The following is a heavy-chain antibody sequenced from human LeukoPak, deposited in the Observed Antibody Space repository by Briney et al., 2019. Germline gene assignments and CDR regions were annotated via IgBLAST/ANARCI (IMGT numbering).Heavy chain of an antibody. CDR2: INPSGGST. V-gene: IGHV1-46*01. CDR1: GYTFTSYY. D-gene: IGHD3-16*01. CDR3: GGEEEGYIMF. Sequence: GASVKVSCKASGYTFTSYYMHWVRQAPGQGLEWMGIINPSGGSTSYAQKFQGRVTMTRDMSTSTVYMELSSVRSEDTGVSCCGGEEEGYIMFWGQGTLVTVSS. J-gene: IGHJ4*02.